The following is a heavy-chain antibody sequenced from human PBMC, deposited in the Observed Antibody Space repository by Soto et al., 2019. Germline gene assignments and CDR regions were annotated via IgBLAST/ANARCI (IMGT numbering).Heavy chain of an antibody. D-gene: IGHD1-7*01. V-gene: IGHV3-23*01. CDR1: GFTFSSYA. Sequence: PGGSLRLSCAASGFTFSSYAMSWVRQAPGKGLEWVSAISGSGGSTYYADSVKGRFTISRDNSKNTLYLQMNSLRAEDTAVYYCAKELELGKYYYYYYMDVWGKGTTVTVSS. CDR3: AKELELGKYYYYYYMDV. CDR2: ISGSGGST. J-gene: IGHJ6*03.